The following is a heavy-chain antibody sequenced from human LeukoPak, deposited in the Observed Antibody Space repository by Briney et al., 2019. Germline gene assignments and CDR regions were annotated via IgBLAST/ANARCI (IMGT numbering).Heavy chain of an antibody. Sequence: SLRLSCAASGFTFDDYAMHWVRPAPGKGLEWVSGIIWNSGSINYADSVKGRFTISRDNAKNSLYLQMNSLRAEDTALYYCAKDLGLVSGSHYYYYGVDVWGQGTTVTVSS. J-gene: IGHJ6*02. CDR1: GFTFDDYA. CDR2: IIWNSGSI. CDR3: AKDLGLVSGSHYYYYGVDV. V-gene: IGHV3-9*01. D-gene: IGHD3-10*01.